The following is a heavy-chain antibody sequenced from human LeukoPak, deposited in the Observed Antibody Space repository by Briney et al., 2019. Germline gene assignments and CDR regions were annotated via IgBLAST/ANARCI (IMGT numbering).Heavy chain of an antibody. J-gene: IGHJ4*02. V-gene: IGHV3-53*01. D-gene: IGHD3-3*01. CDR2: LYSGGNT. CDR3: ARVGITLFGVVIL. CDR1: GFIVGSNY. Sequence: GGSLRLSCAASGFIVGSNYMSWVRQAPGKGLEWVSILYSGGNTYYADSVKGRFIISRDNSNNTLYLQMNSLRTEDTAVYYCARVGITLFGVVILWGQGTLVTVSS.